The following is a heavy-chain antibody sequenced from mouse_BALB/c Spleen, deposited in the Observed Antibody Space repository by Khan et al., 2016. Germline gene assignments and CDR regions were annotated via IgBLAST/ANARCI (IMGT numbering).Heavy chain of an antibody. CDR2: ILPGSGST. J-gene: IGHJ2*01. V-gene: IGHV1-9*01. Sequence: QVQLKQSGAELMKPGASVKISCKATGYTFSSYWIEWVKQRPGHGLEWIGEILPGSGSTNYNEKFRGKATFTADTSSNTAYLQLSSLTSEDSAVHYCARTDRRGYFDYWGERTTLAVAS. CDR1: GYTFSSYW. CDR3: ARTDRRGYFDY.